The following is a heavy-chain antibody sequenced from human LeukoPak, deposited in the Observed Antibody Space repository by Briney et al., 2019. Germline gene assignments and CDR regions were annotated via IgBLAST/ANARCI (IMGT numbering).Heavy chain of an antibody. CDR3: ARATSDDFWSAQAFDI. V-gene: IGHV3-48*04. CDR2: ISSSSSTI. J-gene: IGHJ3*02. CDR1: GFTFSSYS. Sequence: PGGSLRLSCAASGFTFSSYSMNWVRQAPGKGLEWVSYISSSSSTIYYADSVKGRFTISRDNAKNSLYLQMNSLRAEDTAVYYCARATSDDFWSAQAFDIWGQGTMVTVSS. D-gene: IGHD3-3*01.